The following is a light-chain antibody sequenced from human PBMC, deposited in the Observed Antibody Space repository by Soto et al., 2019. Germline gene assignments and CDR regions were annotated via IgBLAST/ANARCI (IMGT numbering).Light chain of an antibody. CDR1: QSVSSN. CDR2: GAS. Sequence: EIVMTQSPATLSVSPGERATVSCRASQSVSSNLAWYQQKPGQAPRLLIYGASPRATVIPARFSGSGSGTEFTLTIGSLQSEDFAVYYCQQYNNWPRTFGQGTKLEIK. J-gene: IGKJ2*01. CDR3: QQYNNWPRT. V-gene: IGKV3-15*01.